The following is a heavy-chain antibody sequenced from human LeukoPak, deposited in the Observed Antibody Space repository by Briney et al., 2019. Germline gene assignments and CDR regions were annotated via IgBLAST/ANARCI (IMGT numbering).Heavy chain of an antibody. CDR3: VKVQGEWYDDY. CDR1: GFTFSNFA. CDR2: ISGGGGST. J-gene: IGHJ4*02. Sequence: GGSLRLSCVASGFTFSNFAMTWVRQAPGKGLEWVSAISGGGGSTSYADSVNGRFTISRDNSKSTLYLQMNSLRAEDTAVYYCVKVQGEWYDDYWGQGSLVTVSS. V-gene: IGHV3-23*01. D-gene: IGHD3-3*01.